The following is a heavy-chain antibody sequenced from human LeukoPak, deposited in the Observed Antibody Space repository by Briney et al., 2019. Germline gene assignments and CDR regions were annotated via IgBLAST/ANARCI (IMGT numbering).Heavy chain of an antibody. Sequence: PGASLRLSCAASGFTFSSYAMHWVRQAPGKGLEWVAVISYDGSNKYYADSVKGRFTISRDNSKNSLYLQMNSLRTEDTALYYCAKDVNVLRFLEWLSPLYYYYYMDVWGKGTTVTVSS. J-gene: IGHJ6*03. CDR3: AKDVNVLRFLEWLSPLYYYYYMDV. D-gene: IGHD3-3*01. CDR2: ISYDGSNK. V-gene: IGHV3-30-3*01. CDR1: GFTFSSYA.